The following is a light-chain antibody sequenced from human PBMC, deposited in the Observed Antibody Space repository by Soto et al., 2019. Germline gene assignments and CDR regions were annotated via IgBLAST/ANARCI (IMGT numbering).Light chain of an antibody. J-gene: IGKJ1*01. CDR1: QSISNW. CDR2: HAS. CDR3: QQYNSYS. Sequence: DIQMTQSPSTLPASVGDRFTITCRASQSISNWLAWYQQKPWTAPKVLIYHASNLQSGVPSRFSGSGSGTEFTLTISSLQPDDFATYYCQQYNSYSFGQGTKVDI. V-gene: IGKV1-5*01.